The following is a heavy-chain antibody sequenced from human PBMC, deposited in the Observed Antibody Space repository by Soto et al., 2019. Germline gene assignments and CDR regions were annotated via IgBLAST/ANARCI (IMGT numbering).Heavy chain of an antibody. Sequence: SETLSLTCTVSGGSISSGDYYWSWIRQPPGKGLEWIGYIYYSGSTYYNPSLKSRVTISVDTSKNQFSLKLSSVTAADTAVYYCASAFTYYYDSSGLNWFDPWGQGTLVTVSS. D-gene: IGHD3-22*01. J-gene: IGHJ5*02. CDR2: IYYSGST. V-gene: IGHV4-30-4*01. CDR1: GGSISSGDYY. CDR3: ASAFTYYYDSSGLNWFDP.